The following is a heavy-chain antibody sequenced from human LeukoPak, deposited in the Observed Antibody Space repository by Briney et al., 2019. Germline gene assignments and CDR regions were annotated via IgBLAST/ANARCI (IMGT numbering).Heavy chain of an antibody. J-gene: IGHJ6*03. CDR2: MNPNSGNT. D-gene: IGHD1-1*01. Sequence: ASVKVSCKASGYTFTGYCMHWVRQAPGQGLEWMGWMNPNSGNTGYAQKFQGRVAITRNTSISTAYMELSSLRSEDTAVYYCARDVRLYYYMDVWGKGTTVTVSS. CDR1: GYTFTGYC. CDR3: ARDVRLYYYMDV. V-gene: IGHV1-8*03.